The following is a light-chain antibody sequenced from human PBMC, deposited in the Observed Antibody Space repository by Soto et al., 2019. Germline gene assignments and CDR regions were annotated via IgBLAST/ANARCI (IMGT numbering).Light chain of an antibody. V-gene: IGKV3-15*01. CDR1: QSVSNN. J-gene: IGKJ1*01. CDR2: GAS. Sequence: EIVMTQSPATLSVSPGERATLSCRASQSVSNNLAWYQQKPGQAPRLLIYGASTRATSIPARFSGSGSGTEFTLTISSLQSEDFAVYYCQQYNNWPGTFGQGTKVDIK. CDR3: QQYNNWPGT.